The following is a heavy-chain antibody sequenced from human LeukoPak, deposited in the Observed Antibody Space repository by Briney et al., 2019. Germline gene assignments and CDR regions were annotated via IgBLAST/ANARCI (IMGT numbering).Heavy chain of an antibody. CDR1: GGTFSSYA. CDR3: ARGGYVWGSYRPRTYSYGMDV. Sequence: SVKVSCKASGGTFSSYAISWVRQAPGQGLEWMGGIIPIFGTANYAQKFQGRVTITADESTSTAYMELSSLRSEDTAVYYCARGGYVWGSYRPRTYSYGMDVWGQGTTVTVSS. D-gene: IGHD3-16*02. J-gene: IGHJ6*02. CDR2: IIPIFGTA. V-gene: IGHV1-69*13.